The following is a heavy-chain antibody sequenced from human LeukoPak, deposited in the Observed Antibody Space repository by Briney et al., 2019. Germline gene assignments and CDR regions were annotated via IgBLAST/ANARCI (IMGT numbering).Heavy chain of an antibody. Sequence: GGSLRLSCAASGFTFSSYSMNWVRQAPGRGLEWVSSISSSSSYIYYADSVKGRFTISRGNAKNSLYLQMNSLRAEDTAVYYCASGGRYSVYCALWGQGSQVSVCS. V-gene: IGHV3-21*01. J-gene: IGHJ4*02. CDR1: GFTFSSYS. D-gene: IGHD5/OR15-5a*01. CDR3: ASGGRYSVYCAL. CDR2: ISSSSSYI.